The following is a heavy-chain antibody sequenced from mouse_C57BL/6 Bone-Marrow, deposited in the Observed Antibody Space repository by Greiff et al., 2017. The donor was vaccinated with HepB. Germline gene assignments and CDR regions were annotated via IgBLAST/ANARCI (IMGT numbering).Heavy chain of an antibody. Sequence: QVQLQQPGAELVMPGASVKLSCKASGYTFTSYWMHWVKQRPGQGLEWIGGIDPSDSYTNYNQKFKGKSTLTVDKSSSTAYMQLSSLTSEDSAVYYCARGESAWFAYWGQGTLVTVSA. CDR1: GYTFTSYW. CDR3: ARGESAWFAY. D-gene: IGHD6-2*01. CDR2: IDPSDSYT. V-gene: IGHV1-69*01. J-gene: IGHJ3*01.